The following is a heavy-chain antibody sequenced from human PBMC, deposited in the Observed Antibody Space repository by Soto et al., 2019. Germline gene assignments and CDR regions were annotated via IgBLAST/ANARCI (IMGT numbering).Heavy chain of an antibody. CDR1: GFSLSTSGVG. V-gene: IGHV2-5*01. D-gene: IGHD3-10*01. CDR2: IYWNDDK. Sequence: SGPTLVKPTQTLTLTCTFSGFSLSTSGVGVGWIRQPPGKALEWLALIYWNDDKRYSPSLKSRLTITKDTSKNQVVLTMTHMDPVDTATYYCAHSNALLFSGSGRKNWFDPWGQGTLVTVSS. CDR3: AHSNALLFSGSGRKNWFDP. J-gene: IGHJ5*02.